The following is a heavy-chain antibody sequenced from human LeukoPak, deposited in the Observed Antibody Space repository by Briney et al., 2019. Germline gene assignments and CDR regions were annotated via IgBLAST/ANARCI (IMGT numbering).Heavy chain of an antibody. V-gene: IGHV3-30-3*01. D-gene: IGHD1-26*01. CDR2: ISYDGSNK. CDR1: GFTFSSYA. J-gene: IGHJ4*02. Sequence: PGGSLRLSCGASGFTFSSYAMHWVRQAPGKGLEWVAVISYDGSNKYYADSVKGRFTISRDNSKNTLYLQMNSLRAEDTAVYYCARDPSSGSSGYFDYWGQGTLVTVSS. CDR3: ARDPSSGSSGYFDY.